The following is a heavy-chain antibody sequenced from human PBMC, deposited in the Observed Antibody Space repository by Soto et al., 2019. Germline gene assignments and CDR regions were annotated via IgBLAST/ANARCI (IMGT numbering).Heavy chain of an antibody. Sequence: SETLSLTCTVSGGSISSGGYYWSWIRQHPGKGLEWIGYIYYSGSTYYNQPLKSRVTISVDTSKNQFSLKLSFVTAADTAVYYCARDSYEQTYYDILTGPTRYYYYMDVWGKGTTFTVSS. CDR3: ARDSYEQTYYDILTGPTRYYYYMDV. J-gene: IGHJ6*03. CDR1: GGSISSGGYY. CDR2: IYYSGST. V-gene: IGHV4-31*03. D-gene: IGHD3-9*01.